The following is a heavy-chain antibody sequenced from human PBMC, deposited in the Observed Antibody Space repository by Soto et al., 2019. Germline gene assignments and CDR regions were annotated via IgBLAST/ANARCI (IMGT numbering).Heavy chain of an antibody. CDR3: AREDLDGDYVGYYFDY. D-gene: IGHD4-17*01. V-gene: IGHV1-69*08. CDR1: GGTFSSYT. Sequence: QVQLVQSGAEVKKPGSSVKVSCKASGGTFSSYTISWVRQAPGQGLEWMGRIIPILGIANYAQKFQGRVTITADKSTSTAYRELSSLRSEDTAVYYCAREDLDGDYVGYYFDYWGQGTLVTVSS. J-gene: IGHJ4*02. CDR2: IIPILGIA.